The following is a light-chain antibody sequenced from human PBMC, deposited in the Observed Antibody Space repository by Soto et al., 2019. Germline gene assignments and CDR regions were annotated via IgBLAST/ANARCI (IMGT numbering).Light chain of an antibody. CDR2: LGS. CDR1: QSLLHTNGYIY. J-gene: IGKJ5*01. CDR3: MQALQTPPT. Sequence: DIVMTQSPLSLPVTPGEPASISCRSSQSLLHTNGYIYLDWYLQKPGQSPQLLIYLGSNRASGVPDRFSGSGSGTYFTLKISRVEAEDVGLYYCMQALQTPPTFGQGTRLEIK. V-gene: IGKV2-28*01.